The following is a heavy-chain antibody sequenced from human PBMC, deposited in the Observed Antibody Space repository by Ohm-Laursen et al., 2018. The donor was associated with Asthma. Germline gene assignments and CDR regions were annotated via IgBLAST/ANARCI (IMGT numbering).Heavy chain of an antibody. CDR1: AGSISSGHYY. CDR2: IHYSGST. Sequence: TLSLTCTVSAGSISSGHYYWTWIRQHPGKGLEWIGNIHYSGSTIYNPSLESRLTISVDTSKNQFSLNLSSVTAADSALYYCARDGRLRGSFDYWGQGTLVTVSS. J-gene: IGHJ4*02. V-gene: IGHV4-31*03. D-gene: IGHD3-10*01. CDR3: ARDGRLRGSFDY.